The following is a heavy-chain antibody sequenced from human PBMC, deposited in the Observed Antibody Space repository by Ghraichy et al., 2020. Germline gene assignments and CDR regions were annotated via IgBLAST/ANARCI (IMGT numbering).Heavy chain of an antibody. V-gene: IGHV4-31*03. CDR1: GGSISSGGYY. CDR2: IYYSGST. CDR3: ARTHGGRFDY. J-gene: IGHJ4*02. Sequence: SETLSLTCTVSGGSISSGGYYWSWIRQHPGKGLEWIGYIYYSGSTYYNPSLKSRVTISVDTSKNQFSLKLSSVTAADTAVYYCARTHGGRFDYWGQGTLVTVSS.